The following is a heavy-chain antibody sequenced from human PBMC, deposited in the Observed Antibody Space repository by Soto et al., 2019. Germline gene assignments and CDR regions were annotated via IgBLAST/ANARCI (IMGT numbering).Heavy chain of an antibody. Sequence: EVQLVESGGGLVQPGGSLRLSCAASGFTFSSYWMSWIRQAPWKGLEWVANIKQDGSEKYYVDSVKGRFTISRDNAKNSLYLQMNSLRAEDTAVYYSARDLGGGYDYGGFGYFDYWGQGTLVTVSS. CDR2: IKQDGSEK. CDR1: GFTFSSYW. D-gene: IGHD5-12*01. CDR3: ARDLGGGYDYGGFGYFDY. J-gene: IGHJ4*02. V-gene: IGHV3-7*01.